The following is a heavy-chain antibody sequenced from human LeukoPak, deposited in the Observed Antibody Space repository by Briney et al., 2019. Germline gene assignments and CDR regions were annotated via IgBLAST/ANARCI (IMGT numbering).Heavy chain of an antibody. CDR3: AGGGIAAAPFDY. J-gene: IGHJ4*02. V-gene: IGHV1-69*13. CDR2: IIPIFGTA. CDR1: GYTFTSYG. D-gene: IGHD6-13*01. Sequence: ASVKVSCKASGYTFTSYGISWVRQAPGQGLEWMGGIIPIFGTANYAQKFQGRVTITADESTSTAYMELSSLRSEDTAVYYCAGGGIAAAPFDYWGQGTLVTVSS.